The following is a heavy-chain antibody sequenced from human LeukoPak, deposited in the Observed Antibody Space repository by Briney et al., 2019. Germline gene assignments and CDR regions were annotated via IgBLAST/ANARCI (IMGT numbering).Heavy chain of an antibody. J-gene: IGHJ4*02. CDR2: IQYDGSPI. Sequence: PGGSLRLSCAASGLAFSRGGMHWVRQAPGKGLEWLAFIQYDGSPIYYADSVKGRFTISRDNSKNTLYLQMNSLRAEDTAVYYCAKGRLLPDFWGQGTLVTVSS. D-gene: IGHD5-12*01. CDR1: GLAFSRGG. V-gene: IGHV3-30*02. CDR3: AKGRLLPDF.